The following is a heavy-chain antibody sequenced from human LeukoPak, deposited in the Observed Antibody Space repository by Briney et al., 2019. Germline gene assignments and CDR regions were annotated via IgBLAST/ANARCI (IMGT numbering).Heavy chain of an antibody. J-gene: IGHJ4*02. CDR2: ISYDGSNK. CDR3: VLGMRNDYFDY. CDR1: GFTFSSYA. Sequence: GGSLRLSCAASGFTFSSYAMHWVRQAPGEGLEWVAVISYDGSNKYYADSVKGRFTISRDNSKNTLYLQMNSLRAEDTAVYYCVLGMRNDYFDYWGQGTLVTVSS. V-gene: IGHV3-30*04. D-gene: IGHD7-27*01.